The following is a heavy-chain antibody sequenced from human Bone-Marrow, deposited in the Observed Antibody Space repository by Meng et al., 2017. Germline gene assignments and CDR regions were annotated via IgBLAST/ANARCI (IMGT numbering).Heavy chain of an antibody. D-gene: IGHD5-24*01. CDR2: IYHSGTA. Sequence: QLQLQESGSGQVKPSQTLSLTCAVSGGSISSGNYPWSWIRQPPGKGLESIGYIYHSGTAYYNPSLESRVTISVDRSKNQFSLKLSSVTAADTAVYYCARGDGYNRYFDYWGQGTLVTVSS. CDR1: GGSISSGNYP. CDR3: ARGDGYNRYFDY. J-gene: IGHJ4*02. V-gene: IGHV4-30-2*01.